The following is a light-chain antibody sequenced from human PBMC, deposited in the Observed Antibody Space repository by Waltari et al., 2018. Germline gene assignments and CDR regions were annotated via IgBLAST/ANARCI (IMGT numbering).Light chain of an antibody. Sequence: QSVLIQPPSASGTPGQRVTISCSGSSSNIGSNVVTWYQQLPGTAPKLLIYSNSQRPSGVPDRFSGSKSGTSVSLAISGLQSADEADYYCAAWDDGLNGYVFGIGTTVTVL. CDR3: AAWDDGLNGYV. J-gene: IGLJ1*01. CDR2: SNS. V-gene: IGLV1-44*01. CDR1: SSNIGSNV.